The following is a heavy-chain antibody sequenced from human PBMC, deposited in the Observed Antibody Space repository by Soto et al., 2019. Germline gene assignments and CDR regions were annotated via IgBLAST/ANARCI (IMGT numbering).Heavy chain of an antibody. D-gene: IGHD6-13*01. CDR2: IYPGDSDT. V-gene: IGHV5-51*01. J-gene: IGHJ4*02. CDR1: GYSFTSYW. CDR3: ARQGRGVAEAVAHY. Sequence: GESLKIPCNSSGYSFTSYWIGWVRQMPGKGLEWRGIIYPGDSDTRHSPSFQGQVTISADKSISTAYLQWSSLKASDTAMYYCARQGRGVAEAVAHYWGQGTLVTVSS.